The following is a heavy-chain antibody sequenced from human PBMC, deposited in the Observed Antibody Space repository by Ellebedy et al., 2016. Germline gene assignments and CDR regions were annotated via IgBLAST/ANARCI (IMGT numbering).Heavy chain of an antibody. CDR1: GGSFSGYY. Sequence: SETLSLTCAVYGGSFSGYYWSWIRQPPGKGLEWIGEINHSGSTNYNPSLKSRVTISVDTSKNQFSLKLSSVTAADTAVYYCARAPVVPAAMSDDYWGQGTLVTVSS. D-gene: IGHD2-2*01. V-gene: IGHV4-34*01. CDR3: ARAPVVPAAMSDDY. J-gene: IGHJ4*02. CDR2: INHSGST.